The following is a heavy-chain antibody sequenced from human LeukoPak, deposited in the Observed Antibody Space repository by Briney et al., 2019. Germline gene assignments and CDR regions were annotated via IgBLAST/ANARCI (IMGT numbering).Heavy chain of an antibody. J-gene: IGHJ4*02. CDR1: GGSISNQY. CDR3: AREWPGSYDVFTGRYEGGYYYDN. D-gene: IGHD3-16*01. Sequence: PSETLSLTCTVSGGSISNQYWAWIRQPAGKGLEWIGRIFTSGKTDSNPSLRGRVTISLNTPMNQFSLRLTSVTAADTAFYYCAREWPGSYDVFTGRYEGGYYYDNWGQGTLVTVSS. V-gene: IGHV4-4*07. CDR2: IFTSGKT.